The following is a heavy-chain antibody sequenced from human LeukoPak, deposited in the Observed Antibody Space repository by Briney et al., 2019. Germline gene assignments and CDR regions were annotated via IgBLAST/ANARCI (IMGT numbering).Heavy chain of an antibody. Sequence: PSETLSLTCSVSGASINGYYWDWIRQPPGEGLEWIGNTYLSGNTNYNPSLKGRVTISLDTSKSQFSLKMSSVTAADTAVYYCAKDWELGSWGQGTLVTVSS. V-gene: IGHV4-59*01. CDR3: AKDWELGS. D-gene: IGHD1-26*01. CDR1: GASINGYY. J-gene: IGHJ5*02. CDR2: TYLSGNT.